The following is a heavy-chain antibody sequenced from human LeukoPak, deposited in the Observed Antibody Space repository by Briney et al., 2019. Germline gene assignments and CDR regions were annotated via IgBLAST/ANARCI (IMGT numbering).Heavy chain of an antibody. J-gene: IGHJ6*04. Sequence: GESLKISCKGSGYSFTSYWIGWVRQMPGKGLEWMGIIYPGDSDTRYSPSFRGQVTISADKSISTAYLQWSSLKASDTAMYYCARQLARGVGYYGMDVWGKGTTVTVSS. CDR2: IYPGDSDT. CDR3: ARQLARGVGYYGMDV. V-gene: IGHV5-51*01. CDR1: GYSFTSYW. D-gene: IGHD3-10*01.